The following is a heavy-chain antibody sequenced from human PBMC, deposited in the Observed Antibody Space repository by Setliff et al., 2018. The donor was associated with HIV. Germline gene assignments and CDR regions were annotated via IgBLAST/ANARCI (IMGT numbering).Heavy chain of an antibody. J-gene: IGHJ4*02. Sequence: PSETLSLTCAVYGGSFSGYSWSWLRQPPGKGLEWIGEINRSGGTNYHPSLKSRLTMSVDTSKKHFSLKLSSMTAADTAVYYCARTMLLPGTQPFAYRGQGTLVTVSS. CDR2: INRSGGT. CDR1: GGSFSGYS. V-gene: IGHV4-34*01. CDR3: ARTMLLPGTQPFAY. D-gene: IGHD3-22*01.